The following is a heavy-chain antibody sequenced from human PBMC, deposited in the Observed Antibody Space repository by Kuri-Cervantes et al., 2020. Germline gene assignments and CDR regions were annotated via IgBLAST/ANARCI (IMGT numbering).Heavy chain of an antibody. J-gene: IGHJ4*02. Sequence: GGSLRLSCAASGFTFSNAWMSWVRQAPGKGLEWVGRIKKKTDGGTTDYAAPVKGRFTISRDDSKSIAYLQMNSLKIEDTAMYYCTRNSGGNSMLIDYWGQGTLVTVSS. CDR3: TRNSGGNSMLIDY. CDR2: IKKKTDGGTT. CDR1: GFTFSNAW. D-gene: IGHD2-15*01. V-gene: IGHV3-15*01.